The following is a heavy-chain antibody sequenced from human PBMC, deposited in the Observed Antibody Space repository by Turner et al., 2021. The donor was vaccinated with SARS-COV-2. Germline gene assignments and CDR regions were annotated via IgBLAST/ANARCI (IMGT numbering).Heavy chain of an antibody. CDR2: FDPEDGET. J-gene: IGHJ5*02. Sequence: QVQLVQSGAEVKKPGASVKVSCKISGYTLTELSMYWVRQAPGKGLEWMGGFDPEDGETIYAQNFQGRVTMTEDTSTDTAYMELSSLRSEDTAVYFFATGYQLRVNWFDPWGQGTLVTVSS. V-gene: IGHV1-24*01. D-gene: IGHD2-2*01. CDR1: GYTLTELS. CDR3: ATGYQLRVNWFDP.